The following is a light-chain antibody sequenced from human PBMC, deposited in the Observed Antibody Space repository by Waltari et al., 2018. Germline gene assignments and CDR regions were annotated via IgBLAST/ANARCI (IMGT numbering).Light chain of an antibody. Sequence: DIQMTQSPSSLSASVGDIVTITCRASQSIISYLNWYQQKPGKAPKLLIYAASSLQSGVPSRFSGSGSGTDFTLTISSLQPEDFATYYCQQSYSTPWTFGQGTKVEIK. CDR1: QSIISY. J-gene: IGKJ1*01. CDR2: AAS. V-gene: IGKV1-39*01. CDR3: QQSYSTPWT.